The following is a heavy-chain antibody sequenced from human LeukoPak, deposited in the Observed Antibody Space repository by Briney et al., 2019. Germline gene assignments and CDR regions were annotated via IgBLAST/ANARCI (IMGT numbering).Heavy chain of an antibody. Sequence: VGALRLSRAASGFTFSSYAMSWVPPAPGKGWEWVSAICGSGGSTYYAHSVRGQFTISRDNSKNTLYLRMNSLRAQDTVVYSVADTAYCSGGSCYSWSIDYWGQGTLVTVA. CDR3: ADTAYCSGGSCYSWSIDY. V-gene: IGHV3-23*01. CDR2: ICGSGGST. J-gene: IGHJ4*02. CDR1: GFTFSSYA. D-gene: IGHD2-15*01.